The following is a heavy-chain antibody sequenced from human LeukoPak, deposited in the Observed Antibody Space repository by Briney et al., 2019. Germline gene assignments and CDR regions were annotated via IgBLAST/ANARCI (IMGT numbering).Heavy chain of an antibody. Sequence: ASVKVSCKASGGTFSSYAISWVRQAPGQGLEWMGGIIPIFGTANYAQKFQGRVTITTDESTSTAYMELSSLRSEDTAVYYCARASRITGTYYYYMDVWGKGTTVTVPS. J-gene: IGHJ6*03. CDR1: GGTFSSYA. CDR2: IIPIFGTA. CDR3: ARASRITGTYYYYMDV. V-gene: IGHV1-69*05. D-gene: IGHD1-20*01.